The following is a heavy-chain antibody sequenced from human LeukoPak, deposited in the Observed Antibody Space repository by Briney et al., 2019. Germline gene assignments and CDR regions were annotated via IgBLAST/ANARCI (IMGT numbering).Heavy chain of an antibody. CDR1: GDSISSYY. CDR3: ARDGGYSYGNAFDI. Sequence: SETLSLTCTVSGDSISSYYWSWIRQPPGKGLEWIGYIYYSGSTNYNPSLKSRVTISVDTSKNQFSLKLSSVTAADTAVYYCARDGGYSYGNAFDIWGQGTMVTVSS. J-gene: IGHJ3*02. V-gene: IGHV4-59*01. CDR2: IYYSGST. D-gene: IGHD5-18*01.